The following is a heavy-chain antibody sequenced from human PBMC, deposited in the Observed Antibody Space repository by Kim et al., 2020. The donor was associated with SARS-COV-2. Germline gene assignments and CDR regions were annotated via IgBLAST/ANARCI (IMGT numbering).Heavy chain of an antibody. CDR1: GFIFRNFG. D-gene: IGHD3-10*01. J-gene: IGHJ4*02. Sequence: WGSLRLSCAASGFIFRNFGLHWVRQAPGKGLEWVAFISNDGATAIYADSVRGRFTISRDYSENKVYLQMDSLYAGDTAVYYCARPSSSHFDFWGQGTLVSVSS. V-gene: IGHV3-33*05. CDR3: ARPSSSHFDF. CDR2: ISNDGATA.